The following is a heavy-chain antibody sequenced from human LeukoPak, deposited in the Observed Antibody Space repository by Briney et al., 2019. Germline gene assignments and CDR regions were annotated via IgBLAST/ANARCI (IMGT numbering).Heavy chain of an antibody. D-gene: IGHD2-15*01. V-gene: IGHV3-30*04. CDR2: ISYDGSNK. CDR3: AREPGRASFVVVVAAAYYYGMDV. Sequence: PGGSLRLSCAASGFTFSSYAMHWVRQAPGKGLEWVAVISYDGSNKYYADSVKGRFTISRDNSKNTLYLQMNSLRAEDTAVYYCAREPGRASFVVVVAAAYYYGMDVWGQGTTVTVSS. J-gene: IGHJ6*02. CDR1: GFTFSSYA.